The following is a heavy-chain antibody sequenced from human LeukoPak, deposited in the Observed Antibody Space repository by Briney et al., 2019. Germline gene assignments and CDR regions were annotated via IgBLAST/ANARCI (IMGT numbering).Heavy chain of an antibody. J-gene: IGHJ6*03. V-gene: IGHV1-69*13. D-gene: IGHD2-15*01. CDR1: GGTFSNYA. CDR2: IIPIFGTT. Sequence: GASVKVSCKTSGGTFSNYAINWVRQAPGQGLEWMGGIIPIFGTTTYAQTFLGRVTITADESTITAYMELSSLRSDDTAVYYCARVLRYCSGGNCYSGGLGYMDVWGKGTTVTISS. CDR3: ARVLRYCSGGNCYSGGLGYMDV.